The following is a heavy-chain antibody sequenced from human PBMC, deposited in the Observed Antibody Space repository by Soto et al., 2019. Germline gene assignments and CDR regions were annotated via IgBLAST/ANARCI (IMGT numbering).Heavy chain of an antibody. CDR2: INAISNAI. J-gene: IGHJ3*01. D-gene: IGHD5-12*01. CDR1: GFTFTDHS. V-gene: IGHV3-48*04. CDR3: ARDRPTTFAADL. Sequence: EVQLVESGGGLVQPGGSLRLSCTASGFTFTDHSMNWVRQAPGQGLEWLAYINAISNAIDYADSVKGRFAMSRDNAKTSVFLQMNSLRVEDTGVYYCARDRPTTFAADLWGQGTVVTVSS.